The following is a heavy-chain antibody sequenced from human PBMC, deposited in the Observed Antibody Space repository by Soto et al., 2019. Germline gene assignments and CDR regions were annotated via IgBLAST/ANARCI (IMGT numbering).Heavy chain of an antibody. CDR1: GFTFSSFE. CDR3: VGASGVDPVDY. V-gene: IGHV3-48*03. D-gene: IGHD3-10*01. J-gene: IGHJ4*02. Sequence: GGSLRLSCATSGFTFSSFEMNWVRQAPGKGLEWVSYISSAGSATFYADSVKGRFTISRDNAKNSLFLQMNSLSAEDTALYYCVGASGVDPVDYWGQGTLVTVSS. CDR2: ISSAGSAT.